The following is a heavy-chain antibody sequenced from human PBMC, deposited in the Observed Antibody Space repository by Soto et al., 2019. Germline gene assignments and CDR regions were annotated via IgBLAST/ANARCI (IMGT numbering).Heavy chain of an antibody. V-gene: IGHV1-8*02. CDR2: MNPYNGNA. Sequence: ASVKVSCKTSGYTFTDYYTHWVRQATGQGLEWMGWMNPYNGNAGYAQKFQGRVTMTRNTSISTAYKELSSLRSEDTAVYFCARRKERSGPHYFDSWGQGTLVTVSS. J-gene: IGHJ4*02. CDR1: GYTFTDYY. CDR3: ARRKERSGPHYFDS. D-gene: IGHD6-25*01.